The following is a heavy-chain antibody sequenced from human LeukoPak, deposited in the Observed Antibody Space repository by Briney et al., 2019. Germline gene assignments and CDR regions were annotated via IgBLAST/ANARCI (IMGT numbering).Heavy chain of an antibody. CDR2: INPNSGGT. Sequence: ASVKVSCKASGYTFTGYYMHWVRQAPGQGLEWMGWINPNSGGTNYAQKFQGRVTMTRDTSISTAYMELSRLRSDDTAVYYCARTHYDSSGHFDYWGQGTLVTVSS. V-gene: IGHV1-2*02. D-gene: IGHD3-22*01. CDR3: ARTHYDSSGHFDY. CDR1: GYTFTGYY. J-gene: IGHJ4*02.